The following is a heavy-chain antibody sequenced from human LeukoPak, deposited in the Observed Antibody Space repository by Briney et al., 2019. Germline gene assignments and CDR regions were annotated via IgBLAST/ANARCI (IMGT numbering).Heavy chain of an antibody. V-gene: IGHV4-59*11. CDR3: ARDLGAGEYDS. J-gene: IGHJ4*02. CDR2: ISKSGTP. D-gene: IGHD3-10*01. Sequence: SETPALTCTVSGRSISRHYWSWIRQPPGKGLEWIGYISKSGTPTYNPSLKSRVTISGDTSKNQFSLKLTSVTAADTAVYYCARDLGAGEYDSWGQGTLVAVSS. CDR1: GRSISRHY.